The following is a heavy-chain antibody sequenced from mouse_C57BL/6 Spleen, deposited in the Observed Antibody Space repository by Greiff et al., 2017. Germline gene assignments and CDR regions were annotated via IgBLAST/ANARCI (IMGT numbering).Heavy chain of an antibody. CDR3: ARRDGYHYFDY. Sequence: QVQLQQSGAELVRPGTSVKMSCKASGYTFTNYWIGWAKQRPGQGLEWIGDIYPGSGSTNYNEKFKSKATLTVDTSSSTAYMQLSSLTSEDSAVYYCARRDGYHYFDYWGQGTTLTVSS. CDR2: IYPGSGST. CDR1: GYTFTNYW. V-gene: IGHV1-63*01. J-gene: IGHJ2*01. D-gene: IGHD2-3*01.